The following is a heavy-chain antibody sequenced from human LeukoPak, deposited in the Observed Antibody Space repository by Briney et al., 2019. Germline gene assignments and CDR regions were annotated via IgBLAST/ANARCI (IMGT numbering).Heavy chain of an antibody. CDR1: GYTFTSYD. V-gene: IGHV1-8*01. CDR3: VREDAHTYYFDF. J-gene: IGHJ4*02. Sequence: ASVKVSCKASGYTFTSYDINWVRQATGQGLEWMGWMNPNSGNTGYAQKFQGRVTMTRNTSISTAYMELSSLRSEDTAVYYCVREDAHTYYFDFWGPGTLVTVSS. D-gene: IGHD2-15*01. CDR2: MNPNSGNT.